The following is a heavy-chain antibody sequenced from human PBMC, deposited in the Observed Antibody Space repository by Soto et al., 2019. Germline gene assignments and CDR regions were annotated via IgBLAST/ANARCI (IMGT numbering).Heavy chain of an antibody. Sequence: SETLSLTCTVSGGSISSGDYYWSWIRQPPGKGLEWIGYIYYSGSTYYNPSLKSRVTISVDTSKNQFSLKLSSVTAADTAVYYCARVPNYYDSSGYPYYLDYWGQGTLVTVSS. CDR3: ARVPNYYDSSGYPYYLDY. CDR2: IYYSGST. CDR1: GGSISSGDYY. V-gene: IGHV4-30-4*01. J-gene: IGHJ4*02. D-gene: IGHD3-22*01.